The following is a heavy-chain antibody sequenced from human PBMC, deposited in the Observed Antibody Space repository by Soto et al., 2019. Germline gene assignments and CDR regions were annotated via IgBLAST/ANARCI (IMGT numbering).Heavy chain of an antibody. D-gene: IGHD6-13*01. Sequence: EVQLVESGGGLVQPGGSLSLSCAAAGFIVSTDYMSWVRQAPGKGLEWVSGINSGGTTYYADSVKGRFTISRDNSKNTLYLQMNSLRGDDTAVYYCARERIEAAGTFDYWGQGTRVTVSS. CDR1: GFIVSTDY. J-gene: IGHJ4*02. V-gene: IGHV3-66*01. CDR3: ARERIEAAGTFDY. CDR2: INSGGTT.